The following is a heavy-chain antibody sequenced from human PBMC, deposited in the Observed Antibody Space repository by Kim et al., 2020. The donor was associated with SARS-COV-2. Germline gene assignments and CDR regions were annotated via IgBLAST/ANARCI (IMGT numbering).Heavy chain of an antibody. V-gene: IGHV1-8*01. CDR2: MNPNSGNT. Sequence: ASVKVSCKASGYTFTSYDINWVRQATGQGLEWMGWMNPNSGNTGYAQKFQGRVTMTRNTSISTAYMELSSLRSEDTAVYYCARVIWQLVHGYNWFDPWGQGTLVTVSS. D-gene: IGHD6-6*01. CDR1: GYTFTSYD. J-gene: IGHJ5*02. CDR3: ARVIWQLVHGYNWFDP.